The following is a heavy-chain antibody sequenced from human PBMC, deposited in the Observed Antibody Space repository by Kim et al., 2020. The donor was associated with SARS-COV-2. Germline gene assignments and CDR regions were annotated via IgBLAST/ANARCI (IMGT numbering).Heavy chain of an antibody. J-gene: IGHJ4*02. Sequence: GWSLRLSCVASGFTFSSYSMNWVRQAPGKGLEWVSYISSSRRNINYADFVKGRLTISRDNAKNSLYLQMNSLRAEDTGVYYCARDDNYSFDYWGQGTLVTVSS. D-gene: IGHD4-4*01. CDR1: GFTFSSYS. V-gene: IGHV3-48*04. CDR3: ARDDNYSFDY. CDR2: ISSSRRNI.